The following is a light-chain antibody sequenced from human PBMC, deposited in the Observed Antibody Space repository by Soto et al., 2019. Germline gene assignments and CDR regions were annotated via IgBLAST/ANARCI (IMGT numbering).Light chain of an antibody. CDR3: QQRYNWPPT. Sequence: EIVLTQSPATLSLSPGERATVSCRASQYVSSFLAWYQQKAGQAPRLLIYDASHRATGIPARFSGSGSGTDFTLTINSLEPEDFALYYCQQRYNWPPTFGQGTKVDIK. V-gene: IGKV3-11*01. CDR2: DAS. J-gene: IGKJ1*01. CDR1: QYVSSF.